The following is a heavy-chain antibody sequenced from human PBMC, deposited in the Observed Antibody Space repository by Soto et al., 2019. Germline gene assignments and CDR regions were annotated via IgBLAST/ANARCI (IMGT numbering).Heavy chain of an antibody. D-gene: IGHD3-10*01. CDR2: INHSGST. CDR3: ARWYYYGSGSLNNYYYYGMDV. J-gene: IGHJ6*02. Sequence: SETLSLTCAVYGGSFSGYYWSWIRQPPGKGLEWIGEINHSGSTNYNPSLKSRVTISVDPSKNQFSLKLSSVTAADTAVYYCARWYYYGSGSLNNYYYYGMDVWGQGTTVTVSS. V-gene: IGHV4-34*01. CDR1: GGSFSGYY.